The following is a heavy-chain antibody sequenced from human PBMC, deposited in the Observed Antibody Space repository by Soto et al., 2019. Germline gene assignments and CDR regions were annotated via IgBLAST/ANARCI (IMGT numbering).Heavy chain of an antibody. CDR2: IWNDGSNE. J-gene: IGHJ4*01. CDR3: ARDSGDY. V-gene: IGHV3-33*01. Sequence: QVQLVASGGGVVQPGRSLRLSCAASGFTFNTYGMHWVRQAPGKGLEWVAVIWNDGSNEYYADSVKGRFTIFRDSFKNTLYLQMNSLRAEDTAVYYCARDSGDYLGEGTLVTVSS. CDR1: GFTFNTYG.